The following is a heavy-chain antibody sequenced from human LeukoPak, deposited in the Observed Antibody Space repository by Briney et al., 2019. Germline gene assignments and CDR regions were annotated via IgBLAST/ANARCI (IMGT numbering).Heavy chain of an antibody. CDR2: ISAYNGNT. Sequence: ASVKVSCKPSGYTFTSYGISWVRQAPGQGLEWMGWISAYNGNTNYAQKLQGRVTMTTDTSTSTAYMELRSLRSDDTAVYYCARDTYDSSGYYFDYWGQGTLVTVSS. V-gene: IGHV1-18*01. CDR3: ARDTYDSSGYYFDY. D-gene: IGHD3-22*01. J-gene: IGHJ4*02. CDR1: GYTFTSYG.